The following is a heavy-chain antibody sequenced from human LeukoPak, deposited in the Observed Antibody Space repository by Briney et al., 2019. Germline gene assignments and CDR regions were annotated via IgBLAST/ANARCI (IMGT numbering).Heavy chain of an antibody. D-gene: IGHD3-3*02. J-gene: IGHJ3*02. V-gene: IGHV3-23*01. CDR3: AKIRPPAYDI. CDR2: ISGRDSST. Sequence: GGSLRLSCAASGFTFSSYAMNWVRQAPGKGLEWVSAISGRDSSTYYTDSVKGRFTISRDNSKNTLYLQMNSLRAEDTAVYYCAKIRPPAYDIWGQGTMVTVSS. CDR1: GFTFSSYA.